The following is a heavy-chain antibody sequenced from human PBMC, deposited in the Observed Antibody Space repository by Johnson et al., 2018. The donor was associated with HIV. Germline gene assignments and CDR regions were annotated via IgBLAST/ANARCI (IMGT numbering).Heavy chain of an antibody. Sequence: VQLVESGGGLIQPGGSLRLSCVGSGFTVSSNYMSWVRQAPGKGLEWVSVIYSGGSTYYAASVKGRFTISRDISKNTLFLQMNSLRAEDTAVYYCARPVIAADDAFDIWGQGTMVTVSS. V-gene: IGHV3-53*01. CDR2: IYSGGST. CDR1: GFTVSSNY. CDR3: ARPVIAADDAFDI. D-gene: IGHD6-13*01. J-gene: IGHJ3*02.